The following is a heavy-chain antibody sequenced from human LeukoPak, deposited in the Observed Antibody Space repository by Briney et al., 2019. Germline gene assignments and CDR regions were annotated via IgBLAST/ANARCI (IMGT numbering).Heavy chain of an antibody. CDR1: GFTFASNA. CDR2: FSGTITKI. J-gene: IGHJ4*02. V-gene: IGHV3-23*01. CDR3: AKDGGLWVSAHWGDS. D-gene: IGHD7-27*01. Sequence: PGGSLRLSCAASGFTFASNAMSWVRQAPGKGLEWVSTFSGTITKIYCTNSVRGRFTISRDNSRDTLYLQMNSLRAEDTAMYYCAKDGGLWVSAHWGDSWGRGTLVTVSS.